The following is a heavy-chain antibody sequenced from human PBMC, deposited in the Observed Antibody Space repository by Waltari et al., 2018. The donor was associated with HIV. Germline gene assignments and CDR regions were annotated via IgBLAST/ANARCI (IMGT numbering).Heavy chain of an antibody. V-gene: IGHV4-61*02. J-gene: IGHJ6*02. CDR1: GGLITARNFR. Sequence: QAQLEESGPGLVRPSQPLSLTCTLVGGLITARNFRWSWFRQTAGKAPEWLGRAYVTGATDYNPSLRGRVSISLDTSKKQVLLRLTSVTAADAAVYYCARETFFMVRGVSPYYVFNGADVWGRGTTVTVSS. CDR2: AYVTGAT. D-gene: IGHD3-10*01. CDR3: ARETFFMVRGVSPYYVFNGADV.